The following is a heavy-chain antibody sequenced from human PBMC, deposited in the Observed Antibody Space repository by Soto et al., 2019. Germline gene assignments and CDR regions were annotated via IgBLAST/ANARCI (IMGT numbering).Heavy chain of an antibody. Sequence: QVQLQESGPGLVKPSGTLSLTCTVSGGSMSSSNWWNWVRQSPGKGLEWIGEAHHSGRTNYNPSLKSRVTISVDKSKNHFSLTLSSVTAADTAVYYCARSEATGLDYWGQGTLVTVSS. J-gene: IGHJ4*02. CDR1: GGSMSSSNW. D-gene: IGHD1-26*01. CDR3: ARSEATGLDY. CDR2: AHHSGRT. V-gene: IGHV4-4*02.